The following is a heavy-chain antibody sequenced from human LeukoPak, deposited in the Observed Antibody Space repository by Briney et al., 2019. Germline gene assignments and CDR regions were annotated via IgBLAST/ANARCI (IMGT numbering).Heavy chain of an antibody. CDR1: GGSISSSSYY. D-gene: IGHD3-22*01. J-gene: IGHJ4*02. V-gene: IGHV4-39*07. CDR3: ATDSSGYYYPFDY. Sequence: SETLSLTCTVSGGSISSSSYYWGWIRQPPGKGLEWIGSFYYSGSTYYNPSLKSRVTISVDTSKNQFSLKLSSVTAADTAVYYCATDSSGYYYPFDYWGQGTLVTVSS. CDR2: FYYSGST.